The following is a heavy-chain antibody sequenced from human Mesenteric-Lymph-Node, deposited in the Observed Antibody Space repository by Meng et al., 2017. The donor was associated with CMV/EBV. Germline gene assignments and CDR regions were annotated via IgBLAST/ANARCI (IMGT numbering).Heavy chain of an antibody. V-gene: IGHV3-15*01. CDR3: TTSPLNYDFWSGYFYFDY. CDR1: GFTFRHAW. CDR2: IKSDGTT. J-gene: IGHJ4*02. Sequence: LSLTCAASGFTFRHAWMSWLRQAPGKGLEWVGRIKSDGTTDYAAPVKGRFTISRDNSKNTLYLQLNSLNTEDTAVYHCTTSPLNYDFWSGYFYFDYWGQGTLVTVSS. D-gene: IGHD3-3*01.